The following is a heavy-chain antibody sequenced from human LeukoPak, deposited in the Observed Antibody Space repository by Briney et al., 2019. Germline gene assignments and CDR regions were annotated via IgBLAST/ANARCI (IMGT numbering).Heavy chain of an antibody. CDR3: ARDPIHRDDYNAE. D-gene: IGHD5-24*01. CDR1: GPSISNFY. Sequence: NTSETLSLTCTVSGPSISNFYWSWIRQPPGRGLEWVGSINYSGTTNYNPSLKSRVTMSIDTSKNQVSLKQNSVTAADTAVYYCARDPIHRDDYNAEWGQGVLVSVSS. V-gene: IGHV4-59*01. J-gene: IGHJ4*02. CDR2: INYSGTT.